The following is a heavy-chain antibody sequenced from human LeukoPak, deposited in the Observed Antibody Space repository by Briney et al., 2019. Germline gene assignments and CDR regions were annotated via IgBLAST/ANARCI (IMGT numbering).Heavy chain of an antibody. CDR3: AREDIVVVPAEAFDY. J-gene: IGHJ4*02. Sequence: SETPSLTCTVSGGSISSSSYYWGWIRQPPGKGLEWIGSSYYSVSTDYNPSRNTRVTISVHTYKNQFSLKLSSVTDADTAVYYCAREDIVVVPAEAFDYWGQGTLVTVSS. D-gene: IGHD2-2*01. CDR1: GGSISSSSYY. CDR2: SYYSVST. V-gene: IGHV4-39*02.